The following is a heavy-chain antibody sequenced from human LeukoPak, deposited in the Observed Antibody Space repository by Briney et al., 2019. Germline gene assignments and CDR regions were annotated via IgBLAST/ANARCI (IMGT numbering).Heavy chain of an antibody. D-gene: IGHD1-26*01. J-gene: IGHJ4*02. CDR2: IYYSGST. CDR1: GGSISSGGYY. V-gene: IGHV4-31*03. CDR3: ARARAGSYYFDY. Sequence: SETLSLTCTVSGGSISSGGYYWSWIRQHPGKGLEWIGYIYYSGSTYYNPSLKSRVTISVDTSKNQFSLKLSSVTAADTAVYYRARARAGSYYFDYWGQGTLVTVSS.